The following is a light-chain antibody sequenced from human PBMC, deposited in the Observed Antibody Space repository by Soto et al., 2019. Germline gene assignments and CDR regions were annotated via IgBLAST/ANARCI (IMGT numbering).Light chain of an antibody. CDR3: RKYNSAPFT. Sequence: DIQMTHSPSSLSASVGDRVAITCRASQGIRNYLAWYQQKPGKVPKLLIYAASTLQSWVPSRFSGSGSGTDFTLTISSLQPEAVATYYCRKYNSAPFTFGPGTKVDIK. CDR1: QGIRNY. CDR2: AAS. V-gene: IGKV1-27*01. J-gene: IGKJ3*01.